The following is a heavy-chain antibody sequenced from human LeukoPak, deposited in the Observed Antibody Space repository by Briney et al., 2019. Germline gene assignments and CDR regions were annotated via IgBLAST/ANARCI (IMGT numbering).Heavy chain of an antibody. CDR3: ARDLTGDGYTYFDY. J-gene: IGHJ4*02. V-gene: IGHV4-59*01. CDR1: GGSFSSYY. Sequence: SETLSLTCAVYGGSFSSYYWSWIRQPPGKGLEWIGYIYYSGSTNYNPSLKSRVTISLDTSKNQFSLTLSSVTAADTAVYYCARDLTGDGYTYFDYWGQGTLVTVSS. CDR2: IYYSGST. D-gene: IGHD5-12*01.